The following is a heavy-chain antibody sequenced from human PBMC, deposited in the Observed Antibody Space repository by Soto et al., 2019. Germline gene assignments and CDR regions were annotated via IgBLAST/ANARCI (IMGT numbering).Heavy chain of an antibody. CDR3: AVGRDFWSAGYYMDV. V-gene: IGHV1-18*01. D-gene: IGHD3-3*01. CDR2: ISAYNGNT. Sequence: ASVKVSCKASGYTFTSYGISWVRQAPGQGLEWMGWISAYNGNTNYAQKLQGRVTMTTDTSTSTAYMELRSLRSDDTAVYYCAVGRDFWSAGYYMDVWGKGTTVTVSS. J-gene: IGHJ6*03. CDR1: GYTFTSYG.